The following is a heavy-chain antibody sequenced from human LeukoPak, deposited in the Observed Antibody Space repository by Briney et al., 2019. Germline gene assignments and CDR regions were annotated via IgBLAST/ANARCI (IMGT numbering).Heavy chain of an antibody. D-gene: IGHD3-10*01. CDR3: ARDQDYYGSGSYSY. V-gene: IGHV3-48*03. CDR1: GFTFSSYE. Sequence: GGSLRLSCAASGFTFSSYEMNWVRQAPGKGLEWVSCISSSGSTIYYADSVKGRFTISRDNAKNSLYLQMNSLRAEDTAVYYRARDQDYYGSGSYSYWGQGTLVTVSS. CDR2: ISSSGSTI. J-gene: IGHJ4*02.